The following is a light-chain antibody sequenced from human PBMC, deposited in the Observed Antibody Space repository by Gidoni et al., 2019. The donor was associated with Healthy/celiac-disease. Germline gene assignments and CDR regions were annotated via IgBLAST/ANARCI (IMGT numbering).Light chain of an antibody. Sequence: DTKMTPSPSSLSASVGDRVTITCRASQSISTYLNWYQQKPGKAPKLLIYAASSLQSGVPSRFSGSGSGTDFTLTISSLQPEDFATYYCQQSYSTPITFGQGTRLEIK. CDR3: QQSYSTPIT. V-gene: IGKV1-39*01. CDR2: AAS. CDR1: QSISTY. J-gene: IGKJ5*01.